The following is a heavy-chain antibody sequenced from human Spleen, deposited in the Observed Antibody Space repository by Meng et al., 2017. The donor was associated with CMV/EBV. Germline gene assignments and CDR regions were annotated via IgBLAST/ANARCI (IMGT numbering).Heavy chain of an antibody. J-gene: IGHJ5*02. D-gene: IGHD6-13*01. V-gene: IGHV1-2*02. CDR1: FTDYY. Sequence: FTDYYIHWVRQAPGQGLEWMGCIAPSTGATNYAQKFQVRVTMTRDTSITTSYMDFYSLTSDDTGIYYCARGPSIIWYSGGLGHNWFDPWGRGTLVTVSS. CDR2: IAPSTGAT. CDR3: ARGPSIIWYSGGLGHNWFDP.